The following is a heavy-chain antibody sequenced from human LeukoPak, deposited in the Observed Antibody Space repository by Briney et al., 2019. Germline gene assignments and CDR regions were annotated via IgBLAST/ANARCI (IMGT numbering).Heavy chain of an antibody. CDR1: GFTFSSYS. D-gene: IGHD6-13*01. J-gene: IGHJ6*03. V-gene: IGHV3-21*01. CDR3: ARGDHGSSWYYYYMDV. CDR2: ISSSSSYI. Sequence: GGSLRLFCAASGFTFSSYSLNWVRRAPGQGLHWVSSISSSSSYIYYADSVKGRFTISRDNAKNSLYLQMNSLRAEDTAVYYCARGDHGSSWYYYYMDVWGKGTTVTISS.